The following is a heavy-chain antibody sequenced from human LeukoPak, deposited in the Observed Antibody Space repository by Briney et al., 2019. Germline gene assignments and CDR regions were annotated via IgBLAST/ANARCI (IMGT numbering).Heavy chain of an antibody. CDR1: GFTFSDYY. D-gene: IGHD6-13*01. Sequence: GGSLRLSCAASGFTFSDYYMSWIRQAPGKGLEWVSYISSSGSTIYYADSVKGRFTISRDNAKNSLYLQMNSLRAEDTAVYYCARDRKGSSWYRQWFDPWGQGTLVTVSP. CDR2: ISSSGSTI. J-gene: IGHJ5*02. CDR3: ARDRKGSSWYRQWFDP. V-gene: IGHV3-11*04.